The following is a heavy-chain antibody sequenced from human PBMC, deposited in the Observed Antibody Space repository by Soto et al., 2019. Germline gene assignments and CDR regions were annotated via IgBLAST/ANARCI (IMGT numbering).Heavy chain of an antibody. V-gene: IGHV3-21*06. CDR2: ISGSGKDT. D-gene: IGHD6-6*01. J-gene: IGHJ6*02. Sequence: GGSLRLSCATSGFTFSNYRMNWVREALGKGLEWVASISGSGKDTFYRDSVKGRFTISRDNAESSLVLQMNSLTVDDTAVYHCARVHLVRTSSYYCGMDVWGPGTTVTVSS. CDR1: GFTFSNYR. CDR3: ARVHLVRTSSYYCGMDV.